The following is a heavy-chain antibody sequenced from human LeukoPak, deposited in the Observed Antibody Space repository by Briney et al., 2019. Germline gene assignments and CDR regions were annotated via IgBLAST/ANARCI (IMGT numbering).Heavy chain of an antibody. D-gene: IGHD3-10*01. CDR3: ARNVLLWFGEFGFDY. V-gene: IGHV4-34*01. CDR1: GGSFSGYY. CDR2: INHSGST. Sequence: PSETLSLTCAVYGGSFSGYYWSWIRQPPGKGLEWIGEINHSGSTNYNPSLKSRVTISVDTSKNQFSLKLNSVTAADTAVYYCARNVLLWFGEFGFDYWGQGTLVTVSS. J-gene: IGHJ4*02.